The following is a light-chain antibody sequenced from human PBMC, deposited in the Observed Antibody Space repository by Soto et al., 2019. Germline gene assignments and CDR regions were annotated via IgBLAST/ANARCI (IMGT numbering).Light chain of an antibody. CDR2: TAS. CDR1: QSISSC. V-gene: IGKV1-5*03. Sequence: DIQLTQSPFFLSASVGERVTITCLASQSISSCITWYQQKPGKAPXLLIXTASRLESGVPSRFSGSGSGTEFTLTISSLQADEFATYYCQQYNSWTFGQGTKVDIK. CDR3: QQYNSWT. J-gene: IGKJ1*01.